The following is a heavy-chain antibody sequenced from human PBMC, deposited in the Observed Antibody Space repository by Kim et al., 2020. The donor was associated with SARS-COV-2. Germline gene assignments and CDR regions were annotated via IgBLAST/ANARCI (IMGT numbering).Heavy chain of an antibody. CDR3: ARGVPTMVRGVITYYYYYYMDV. CDR2: INHSGST. V-gene: IGHV4-34*01. Sequence: SETLSLTCAVYGGSFSGYYWSWIRQPPGKGLEWIGEINHSGSTNYNPSLKSRVTISVDTSKNQFSLKLSSVTAADTAVYYCARGVPTMVRGVITYYYYYYMDVWGKGTTVTVSS. CDR1: GGSFSGYY. D-gene: IGHD3-10*01. J-gene: IGHJ6*03.